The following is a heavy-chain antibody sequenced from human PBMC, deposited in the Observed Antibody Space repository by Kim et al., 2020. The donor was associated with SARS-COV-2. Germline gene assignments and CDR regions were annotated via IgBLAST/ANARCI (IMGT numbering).Heavy chain of an antibody. Sequence: GGSLRLSCAASGFTFDTFAMSWVRQAPGKGLEWVSGISGGAVNKFYADSVRGRFTISRDNSKSTLYLQMNSLRDEETALYYCAKMVIMDGYNYFYYYAM. CDR1: GFTFDTFA. CDR2: ISGGAVNK. CDR3: AKMVIMDGYNYFYYYAM. V-gene: IGHV3-23*01. J-gene: IGHJ6*01. D-gene: IGHD2-21*01.